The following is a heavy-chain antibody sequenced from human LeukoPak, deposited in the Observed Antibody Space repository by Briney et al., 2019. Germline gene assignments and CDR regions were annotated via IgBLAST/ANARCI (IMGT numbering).Heavy chain of an antibody. J-gene: IGHJ5*02. D-gene: IGHD3-22*01. CDR2: ISAYNGNT. V-gene: IGHV1-18*01. CDR1: GGTFSSYA. Sequence: ASVKVSCKASGGTFSSYAISWVRQAPGQGLEWMGWISAYNGNTNYAQKLQGRVTMTTDTSTSTAYMELRSLRSDDTAVYYCAREGYYDSSGYSRFYWFDPWGQGTLVTVSS. CDR3: AREGYYDSSGYSRFYWFDP.